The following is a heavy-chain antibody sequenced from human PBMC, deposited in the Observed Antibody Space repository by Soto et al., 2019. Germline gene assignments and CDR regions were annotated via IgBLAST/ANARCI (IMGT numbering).Heavy chain of an antibody. Sequence: SETLSLTCTVSRASIYTYSWTWIRQPAGKGLQWIGHIYSSGSANYSPSLKSRVSMSVDSSKNQISLKLSSVTAADTAVYYCATIVGANDYWGQGTQVTVSS. CDR2: IYSSGSA. J-gene: IGHJ4*02. CDR3: ATIVGANDY. V-gene: IGHV4-4*07. CDR1: RASIYTYS. D-gene: IGHD1-26*01.